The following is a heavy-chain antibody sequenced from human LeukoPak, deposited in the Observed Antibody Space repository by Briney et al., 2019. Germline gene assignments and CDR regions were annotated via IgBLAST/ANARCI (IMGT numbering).Heavy chain of an antibody. CDR1: GYSISSGYY. D-gene: IGHD7-27*01. V-gene: IGHV4-38-2*02. J-gene: IGHJ4*02. CDR3: ASDDITGDMNY. Sequence: SETLSLTCTVSGYSISSGYYWGWIRQPPGKGLEWIGSIYHSGSTYYNPSLKSRVTISVDTSKNQFSLKLSSVTAADTAVYYCASDDITGDMNYWGQGTLVTVS. CDR2: IYHSGST.